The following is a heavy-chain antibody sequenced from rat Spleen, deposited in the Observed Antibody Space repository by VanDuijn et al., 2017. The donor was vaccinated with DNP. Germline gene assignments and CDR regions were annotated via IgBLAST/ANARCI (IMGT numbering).Heavy chain of an antibody. CDR3: VRWNSGHFEN. CDR1: GFTFSDYY. CDR2: IGSDGYAP. J-gene: IGHJ2*01. D-gene: IGHD4-3*01. Sequence: EVQLVETGGGLVQPGRSLKLSCAASGFTFSDYYMAWVRQAPTKGLEWVAYIGSDGYAPYYGDSVKGRFTISRDNAKSTLYLQMNSLRSEDMATYYCVRWNSGHFENWGQGVMVTVSS. V-gene: IGHV5-22*01.